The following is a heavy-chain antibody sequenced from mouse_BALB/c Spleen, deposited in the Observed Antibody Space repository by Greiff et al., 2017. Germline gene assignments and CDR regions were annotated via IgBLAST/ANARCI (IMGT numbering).Heavy chain of an antibody. V-gene: IGHV5-6-5*01. Sequence: EVKLVESGGGLVKPGGSLKLSCAASGFTFSSYAMSWVRQTPEKRLEWVASISSGGSTYYPDSVKGRFTISRDNARNILYLQMSSLRSEDTAMYYCARGRYYEAMDYWGQGTSVTVSS. D-gene: IGHD1-1*01. CDR2: ISSGGST. J-gene: IGHJ4*01. CDR1: GFTFSSYA. CDR3: ARGRYYEAMDY.